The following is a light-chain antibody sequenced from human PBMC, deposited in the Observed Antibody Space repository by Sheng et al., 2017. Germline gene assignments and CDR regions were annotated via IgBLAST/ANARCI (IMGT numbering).Light chain of an antibody. Sequence: LTQPPSVSAAPGQRVTISCSGSNSNIGNNFVSWYQHLPGTAPKLLIYDNNDRPFGIPDRFSAPKSGTSATLGITGLQTGDEADYYCGAWDSSLSAVVFGGGTTLTVL. CDR1: NSNIGNNF. CDR2: DNN. J-gene: IGLJ3*02. CDR3: GAWDSSLSAVV. V-gene: IGLV1-51*01.